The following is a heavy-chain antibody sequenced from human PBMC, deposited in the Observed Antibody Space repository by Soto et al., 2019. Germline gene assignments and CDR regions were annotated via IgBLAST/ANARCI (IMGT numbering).Heavy chain of an antibody. V-gene: IGHV1-69*13. J-gene: IGHJ4*02. CDR2: IIPIFGTA. Sequence: GASVKVSCKASGGTFSSYAISWVRQAPGQGLEWMGGIIPIFGTANYAQKFQGRVTITADESTSTAYMEMSSLRSEDTAVYYCARDRGPYYYGSGSSNDYWGQGTLVTVSS. D-gene: IGHD3-10*01. CDR1: GGTFSSYA. CDR3: ARDRGPYYYGSGSSNDY.